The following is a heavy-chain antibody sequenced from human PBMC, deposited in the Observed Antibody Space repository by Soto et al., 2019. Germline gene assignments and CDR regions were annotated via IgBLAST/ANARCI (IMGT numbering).Heavy chain of an antibody. Sequence: QVQLVESGGGVVQPGRSLRLSCAASGFTFSSYAMHWVRQAPGKGLEWVAVISYDGSNKYYADSVKGRFTISRDNSKNSLYLQMNSLRAEDTAVYYWARDLGEQQLVVWDYYYYYGMDVWGQGTTVTVSS. CDR3: ARDLGEQQLVVWDYYYYYGMDV. CDR2: ISYDGSNK. D-gene: IGHD6-13*01. J-gene: IGHJ6*02. V-gene: IGHV3-30-3*01. CDR1: GFTFSSYA.